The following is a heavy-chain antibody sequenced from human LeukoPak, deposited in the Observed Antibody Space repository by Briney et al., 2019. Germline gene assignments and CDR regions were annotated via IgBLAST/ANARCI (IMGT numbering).Heavy chain of an antibody. D-gene: IGHD6-13*01. CDR1: GSTFSSYS. CDR2: ISSSSSYI. J-gene: IGHJ4*02. V-gene: IGHV3-21*01. Sequence: GGSLRLSCAASGSTFSSYSMNWVRQAPGKGLEWVSSISSSSSYIYYADSVKGRFTISRDNAKNSLYLQMNSLRAEDTAVYYCARDIAAAVDYWGQGTLVTVSS. CDR3: ARDIAAAVDY.